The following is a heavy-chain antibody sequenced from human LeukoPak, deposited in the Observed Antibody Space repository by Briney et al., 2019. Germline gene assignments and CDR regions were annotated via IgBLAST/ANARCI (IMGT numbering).Heavy chain of an antibody. CDR1: GFSFDRYA. V-gene: IGHV3-9*01. J-gene: IGHJ4*01. CDR3: SRGRAGHWRYADFIDY. Sequence: PGGSLRLSCAASGFSFDRYAIFWVRQAPGKGLEWVSGITWNSDKILYADSVKGRFTISRDNAKNSVYLDMNSLRPEDTAIYYCSRGRAGHWRYADFIDYWGHGTLVTVSS. D-gene: IGHD3-3*01. CDR2: ITWNSDKI.